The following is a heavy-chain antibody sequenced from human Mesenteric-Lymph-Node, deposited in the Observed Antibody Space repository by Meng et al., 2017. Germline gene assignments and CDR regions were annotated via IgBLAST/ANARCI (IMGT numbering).Heavy chain of an antibody. Sequence: GGSLRLSCAASGFTFSDHYMSWIRQAPGKGLEWISYISSSDGTTINYADSVRGRFTISRDNTKNSLYLQMNSLRAEDTAVYYCARDEWEPLNAYDYWGQGTLVTVSS. CDR3: ARDEWEPLNAYDY. CDR2: ISSSDGTTI. J-gene: IGHJ4*02. V-gene: IGHV3-11*04. D-gene: IGHD1-26*01. CDR1: GFTFSDHY.